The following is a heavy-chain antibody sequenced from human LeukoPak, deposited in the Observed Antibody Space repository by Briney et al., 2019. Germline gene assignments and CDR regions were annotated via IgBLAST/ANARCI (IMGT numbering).Heavy chain of an antibody. V-gene: IGHV3-33*06. D-gene: IGHD4-17*01. J-gene: IGHJ5*02. CDR2: IWYDGSNK. CDR3: AKSLGDYRSAGGPFDP. CDR1: GFTNSSYG. Sequence: GGSLRLSCAASGFTNSSYGMHLVRQASGKGLEWVAVIWYDGSNKYYADSVKGRFTISRDNSKNTLYLQMNSLRAEDTAVYYCAKSLGDYRSAGGPFDPWGQGTLVTVSS.